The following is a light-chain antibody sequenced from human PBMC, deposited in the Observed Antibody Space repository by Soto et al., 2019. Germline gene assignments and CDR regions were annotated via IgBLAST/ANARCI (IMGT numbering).Light chain of an antibody. V-gene: IGLV2-14*01. Sequence: QSVLTQPASVSGSPGQSITISCTGTSSDVGRFNYVSWYQQHPGNPPKLIIFDVTRRPSGVSNRFSGSKSGNAASLTISGLQAEDEANYYCSSFVGTSMLVVFGGGTKLTV. CDR3: SSFVGTSMLVV. J-gene: IGLJ2*01. CDR1: SSDVGRFNY. CDR2: DVT.